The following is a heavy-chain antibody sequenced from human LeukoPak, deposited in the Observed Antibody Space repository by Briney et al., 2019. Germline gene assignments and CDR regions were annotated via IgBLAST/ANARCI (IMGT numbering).Heavy chain of an antibody. CDR3: ARDIEAAGLFLDY. Sequence: GGSLGLSCAASGFTFSSYWMSWVRQAPGKGLEWVANMKYDGSEKYYVDSVKGRFTISRDNAKNSLYLQMNSLRAEDTAVYYCARDIEAAGLFLDYWGQGTLVTVSS. CDR2: MKYDGSEK. J-gene: IGHJ4*02. CDR1: GFTFSSYW. V-gene: IGHV3-7*01. D-gene: IGHD6-13*01.